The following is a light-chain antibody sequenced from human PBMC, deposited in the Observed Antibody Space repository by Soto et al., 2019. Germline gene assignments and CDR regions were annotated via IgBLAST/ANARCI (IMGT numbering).Light chain of an antibody. CDR3: LHGT. Sequence: DIQMTQSPSTLSASVGDRVTITCRASQSISSWLAWYQQKPGKAPKLLIYDASSLESGVPSRFSGSGSGTEFTRTISSLQHDDFATSYCLHGTFDQGTKVEIK. V-gene: IGKV1-5*01. CDR1: QSISSW. CDR2: DAS. J-gene: IGKJ1*01.